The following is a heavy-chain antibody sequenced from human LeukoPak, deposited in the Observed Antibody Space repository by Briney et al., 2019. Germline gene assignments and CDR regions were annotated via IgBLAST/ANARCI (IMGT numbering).Heavy chain of an antibody. CDR1: GFNFTNAW. V-gene: IGHV3-15*01. CDR2: IKSETDGGTI. CDR3: TTSIVGTTVY. J-gene: IGHJ4*02. Sequence: GGSLRLSCAASGFNFTNAWMTWVRQAPGKGLEWVGRIKSETDGGTIHYGAPVKGRFIISRDDSKNTVGLQMNSLKTEDTGVYYCTTSIVGTTVYWGQGTLVIVSS. D-gene: IGHD1-26*01.